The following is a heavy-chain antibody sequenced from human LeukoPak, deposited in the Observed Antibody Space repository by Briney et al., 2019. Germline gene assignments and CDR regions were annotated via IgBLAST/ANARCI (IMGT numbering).Heavy chain of an antibody. CDR2: IYYSGST. CDR1: GGSISSYY. Sequence: PSETLSLTCTASGGSISSYYWSWIRQPPGKGLEWIGYIYYSGSTNYNPSLKSRVTISVDTSKNQFSLKLSSVTAADTAVYYCARQPAATAAFDIWAQGTMVTVSS. V-gene: IGHV4-59*08. CDR3: ARQPAATAAFDI. J-gene: IGHJ3*02. D-gene: IGHD5-18*01.